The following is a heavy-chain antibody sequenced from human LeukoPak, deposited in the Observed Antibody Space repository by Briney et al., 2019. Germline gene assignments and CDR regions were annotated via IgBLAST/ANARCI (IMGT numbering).Heavy chain of an antibody. V-gene: IGHV3-66*01. CDR3: AKDKVVGRHSSGSDY. J-gene: IGHJ4*02. Sequence: PGGSLRLSCAASGFTVNSNYMSWVRQAPGKGLEWVSIIYPGGSTFYADSVKGRFTISRDNSKNTLYLQMNSLRAEDTAVYYCAKDKVVGRHSSGSDYWGQGTLVTVSS. CDR1: GFTVNSNY. D-gene: IGHD3-22*01. CDR2: IYPGGST.